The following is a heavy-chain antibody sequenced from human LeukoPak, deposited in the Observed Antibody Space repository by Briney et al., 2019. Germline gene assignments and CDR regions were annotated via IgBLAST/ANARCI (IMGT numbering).Heavy chain of an antibody. J-gene: IGHJ4*02. D-gene: IGHD5-18*01. CDR3: ARDPRGYGFIDY. Sequence: ASVKVSCKAFGYTFTSNYMHWVRQAPGQGPEWMGVISPSGGSTTYAQKFQGRVTLTRDMSTSTDYLELSSLRSEDTAVYYCARDPRGYGFIDYWGQGTLVTVSS. V-gene: IGHV1-46*01. CDR2: ISPSGGST. CDR1: GYTFTSNY.